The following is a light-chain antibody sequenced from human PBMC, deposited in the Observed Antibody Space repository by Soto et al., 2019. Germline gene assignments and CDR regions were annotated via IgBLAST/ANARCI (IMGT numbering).Light chain of an antibody. J-gene: IGLJ2*01. CDR3: IAWDVSLNAVV. CDR2: ANS. CDR1: SFNIGTDT. V-gene: IGLV1-44*01. Sequence: QSALTQPPSASGTPGQRVTISCSGSSFNIGTDTVNWYQQLPGTAPKLLIYANSVRPSGVPDRFSGSKSGTSASLAISGLQSEDEADYYCIAWDVSLNAVVFGGGTKVTVL.